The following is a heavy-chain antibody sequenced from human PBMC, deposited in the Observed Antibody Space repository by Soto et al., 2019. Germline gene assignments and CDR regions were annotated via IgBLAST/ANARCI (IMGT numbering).Heavy chain of an antibody. V-gene: IGHV4-34*01. CDR1: GGSFSGYF. Sequence: SETLSLTCAVSGGSFSGYFWTWIRQPPGKGLEWLAEINHSGITNYNPSVESRVSMSVDTSKNQFSLRLYSVTAADTAVYYCVRGPYNYNSRYFDYWGQGTLVTVSS. D-gene: IGHD1-1*01. CDR2: INHSGIT. J-gene: IGHJ4*02. CDR3: VRGPYNYNSRYFDY.